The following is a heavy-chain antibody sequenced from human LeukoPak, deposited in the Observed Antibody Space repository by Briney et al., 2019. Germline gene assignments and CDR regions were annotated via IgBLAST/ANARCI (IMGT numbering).Heavy chain of an antibody. J-gene: IGHJ4*02. CDR2: IWGADDKT. D-gene: IGHD3-10*01. CDR1: GFTFSNYA. CDR3: AKRGVVIRGVLVIGFHKEAYYFDY. V-gene: IGHV3-23*01. Sequence: GGSLRLSCVASGFTFSNYAMTWVRQAPGKGLELVSGIWGADDKTVYGDAVKGRFTISRDNSKNTLYLQMNSLRAEDTAVYFCAKRGVVIRGVLVIGFHKEAYYFDYWGQGILVTVSS.